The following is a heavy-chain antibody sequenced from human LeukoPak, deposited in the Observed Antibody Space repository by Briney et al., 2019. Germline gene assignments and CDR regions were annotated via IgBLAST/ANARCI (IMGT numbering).Heavy chain of an antibody. V-gene: IGHV3-53*01. CDR3: ARDGSYSYFDY. J-gene: IGHJ4*02. D-gene: IGHD1-26*01. CDR1: GFTVSSNY. CDR2: IYSGGST. Sequence: GRSLRLSCAASGFTVSSNYMSWVRQAPGKGLEWVSVIYSGGSTYYADSVKGRFTISRDNSKNTLYLQMNSLRAEDTAVYYCARDGSYSYFDYWGQGTLVTVSS.